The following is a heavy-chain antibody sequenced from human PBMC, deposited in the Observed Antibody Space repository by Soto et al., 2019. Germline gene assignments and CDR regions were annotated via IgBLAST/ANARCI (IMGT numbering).Heavy chain of an antibody. D-gene: IGHD6-13*01. J-gene: IGHJ5*02. CDR2: IYYSGST. CDR1: GGSISSCY. CDR3: ARDYRSKNWLDH. V-gene: IGHV4-59*01. Sequence: SETLSLTCTVSGGSISSCYWSWIRQPPGKGLEWLGYIYYSGSTNYKPSLKSRVTISVDTSKNKFSLKLSSVTAADTAVYYCARDYRSKNWLDHWGKGHRVSVSS.